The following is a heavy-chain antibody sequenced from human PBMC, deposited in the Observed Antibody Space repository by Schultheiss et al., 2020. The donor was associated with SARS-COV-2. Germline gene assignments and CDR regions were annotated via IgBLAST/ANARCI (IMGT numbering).Heavy chain of an antibody. Sequence: SETLSLTCTVSGGSVSSGSYYWSWIRQPPGKGLEWIGYIYYSGSTNYNPSLKSRVTISVDTSKNQFSLKLSSVTAADTAVYYCARVENSSSWYPTYYYYYYGMDVWGQGTTVTVSS. CDR1: GGSVSSGSYY. J-gene: IGHJ6*02. V-gene: IGHV4-61*01. D-gene: IGHD6-13*01. CDR2: IYYSGST. CDR3: ARVENSSSWYPTYYYYYYGMDV.